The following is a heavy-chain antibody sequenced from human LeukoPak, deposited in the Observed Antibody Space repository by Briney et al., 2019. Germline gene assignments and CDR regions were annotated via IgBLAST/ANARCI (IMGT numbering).Heavy chain of an antibody. Sequence: PSETLSLTCAVYGGSFSGYYWSWIRQPPGKGLEWLGEINHSGSTNYNPSLKSRGTISVDTSKNQFSLKLSSVTAADTALYYCARGGPFWTGFDYWGQGTLVTVSS. CDR3: ARGGPFWTGFDY. CDR1: GGSFSGYY. J-gene: IGHJ4*02. V-gene: IGHV4-34*01. CDR2: INHSGST. D-gene: IGHD3/OR15-3a*01.